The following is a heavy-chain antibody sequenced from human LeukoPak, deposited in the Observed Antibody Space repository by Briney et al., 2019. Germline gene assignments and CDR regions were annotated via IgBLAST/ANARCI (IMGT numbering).Heavy chain of an antibody. J-gene: IGHJ4*02. V-gene: IGHV4-30-2*01. CDR1: GDSISSGGYS. CDR2: IYHSGGT. Sequence: PSETLSLTCAATGDSISSGGYSWSWIRQPPGMALEWIGNIYHSGGTHHNPSLKSRVTMSVGRSKNQFSLKLTSVTAADTAVYYCARGGVGATTGTYDSWGQGIPVTVSS. D-gene: IGHD1-26*01. CDR3: ARGGVGATTGTYDS.